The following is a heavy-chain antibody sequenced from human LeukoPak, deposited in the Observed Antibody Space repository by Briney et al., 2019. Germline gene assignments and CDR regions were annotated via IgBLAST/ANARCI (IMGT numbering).Heavy chain of an antibody. V-gene: IGHV1-2*02. J-gene: IGHJ3*02. Sequence: ASVKVSCKASGYTFSGCYIHWVRQAPGQGLEWMGWINPNTGGTNYAQKFQGRVTMTRDTSISTAYMELSRLRSDDTAVYYCARGLATYDSSGYTAFDIWGQGTMVTVSS. CDR2: INPNTGGT. CDR3: ARGLATYDSSGYTAFDI. D-gene: IGHD3-22*01. CDR1: GYTFSGCY.